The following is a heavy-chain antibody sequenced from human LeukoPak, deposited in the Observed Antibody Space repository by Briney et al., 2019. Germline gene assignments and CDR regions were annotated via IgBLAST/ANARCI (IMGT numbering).Heavy chain of an antibody. V-gene: IGHV3-48*02. CDR3: ARDLGLIGFGELGDAFDI. D-gene: IGHD3-10*01. CDR2: IRSSSSTI. Sequence: GGSLRFSCAASGFTFSSYSMNWVRQAPGKGLEWVSYIRSSSSTIYYADSVKGRFTISRDNAKNSLYLQMNSLRDEDTAVYYCARDLGLIGFGELGDAFDIWGQGTMVTVSS. J-gene: IGHJ3*02. CDR1: GFTFSSYS.